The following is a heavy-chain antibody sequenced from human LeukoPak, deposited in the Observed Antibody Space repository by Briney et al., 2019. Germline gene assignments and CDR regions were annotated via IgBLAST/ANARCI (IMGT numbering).Heavy chain of an antibody. CDR3: AKKAPDVPGQWLVPFFDY. V-gene: IGHV4-39*07. Sequence: SETLSLTCTVSGGSISSSSYYWGWIRQPPGKGLEWIGSIYYSGSTYYNPSLKSRVTISVDTSKNQFSLKLSSVTAADTAVYYCAKKAPDVPGQWLVPFFDYGGQGPLATVSS. J-gene: IGHJ4*02. CDR2: IYYSGST. CDR1: GGSISSSSYY. D-gene: IGHD6-19*01.